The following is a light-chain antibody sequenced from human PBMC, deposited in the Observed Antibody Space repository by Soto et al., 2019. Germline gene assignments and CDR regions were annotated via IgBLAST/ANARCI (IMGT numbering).Light chain of an antibody. Sequence: QSVLTQPASVSGSPGQSITISCTGTSSDVGGYNYVSWYQQHPGKAPKLMIYDVTNRPSGVSDRFSGSTSGNTASLTISGLQAEDESDYYSSSYTSRVSGMFGGGTKLTVL. CDR2: DVT. CDR1: SSDVGGYNY. V-gene: IGLV2-14*01. J-gene: IGLJ3*02. CDR3: SSYTSRVSGM.